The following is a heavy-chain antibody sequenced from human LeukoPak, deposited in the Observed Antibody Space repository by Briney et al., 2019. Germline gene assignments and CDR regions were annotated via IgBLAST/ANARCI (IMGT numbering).Heavy chain of an antibody. Sequence: SVKVSCKASGGTFSSYAISWVRQAPGQGLEWMGGIIPIFGTANYAQKFQGRVTITADKSTSTAYMELSSLRSEDTAVYYRARAGSSWYPPDYWGQGTLVTVSS. CDR3: ARAGSSWYPPDY. CDR1: GGTFSSYA. D-gene: IGHD6-13*01. V-gene: IGHV1-69*06. CDR2: IIPIFGTA. J-gene: IGHJ4*02.